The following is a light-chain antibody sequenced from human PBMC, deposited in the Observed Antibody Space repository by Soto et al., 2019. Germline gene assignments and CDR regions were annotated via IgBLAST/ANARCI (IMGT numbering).Light chain of an antibody. Sequence: EIVMTQSPATLSAPPGERATLSCRASQSVNTNLAWYQQKPGQAPRLLIYAASTTATGVTARISVSGYGTDLTLTVSRLQSEAFTVYFCQQDNNWQSFVQGTKVKIK. CDR3: QQDNNWQS. CDR2: AAS. CDR1: QSVNTN. J-gene: IGKJ1*01. V-gene: IGKV3-15*01.